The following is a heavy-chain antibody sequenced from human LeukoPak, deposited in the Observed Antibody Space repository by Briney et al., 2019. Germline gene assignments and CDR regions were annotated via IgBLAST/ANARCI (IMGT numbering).Heavy chain of an antibody. V-gene: IGHV3-49*04. CDR3: TRGRLWFGELSYFDY. CDR1: GFTFGDYG. CDR2: IRSKAYGGTT. Sequence: GGSLRLSCTASGFTFGDYGMSWVRQAPGKGLEWVGFIRSKAYGGTTEYAASVKGRFTISRDDSKSIAYLQMNSLKTEDTAVYYCTRGRLWFGELSYFDYWGQGTLVTVSS. J-gene: IGHJ4*02. D-gene: IGHD3-10*01.